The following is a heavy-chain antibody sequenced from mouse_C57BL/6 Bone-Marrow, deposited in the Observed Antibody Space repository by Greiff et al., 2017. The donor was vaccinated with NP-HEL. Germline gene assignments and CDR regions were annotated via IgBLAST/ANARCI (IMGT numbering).Heavy chain of an antibody. D-gene: IGHD1-1*01. Sequence: QVQLKESGAELVKPGASVKLSCKASGYTFTSYWMHWVKQRPGRGLEWIGRIDPNSGGTKYNEKFKSKATLTVDKPSSTAYMQLSSLTSEDSAVYYCARGNLLRYYFDYWGQGTTLTVSS. J-gene: IGHJ2*01. CDR2: IDPNSGGT. CDR3: ARGNLLRYYFDY. V-gene: IGHV1-72*01. CDR1: GYTFTSYW.